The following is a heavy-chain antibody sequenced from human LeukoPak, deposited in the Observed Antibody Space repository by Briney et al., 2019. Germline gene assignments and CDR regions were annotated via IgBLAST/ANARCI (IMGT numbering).Heavy chain of an antibody. CDR1: GFTFSTYA. V-gene: IGHV3-23*01. CDR3: AKDAPIAAAGTRGAFDI. Sequence: GGSLRLSCAASGFTFSTYAMSWVRQAPGTGLEWVSLISGNGAYTYYADSVRGRFTISRDNSKNTLYLQMNSLRAEDTALYYCAKDAPIAAAGTRGAFDIWGQGTMVTVSS. J-gene: IGHJ3*02. CDR2: ISGNGAYT. D-gene: IGHD6-13*01.